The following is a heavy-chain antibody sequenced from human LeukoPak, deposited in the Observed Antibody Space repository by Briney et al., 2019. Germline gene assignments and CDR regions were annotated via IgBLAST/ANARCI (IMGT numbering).Heavy chain of an antibody. Sequence: SETLSLTCTVSGGSISPYYWSWIRQTPGKGLEWVGYILYSGTTTNYNPSLKSRVTISVDTSKNQFSLKLSSVTAADTAVYYCARVGDWNDLVYWGQGTLVTVSS. D-gene: IGHD1-1*01. CDR1: GGSISPYY. CDR2: ILYSGTT. V-gene: IGHV4-59*01. J-gene: IGHJ4*02. CDR3: ARVGDWNDLVY.